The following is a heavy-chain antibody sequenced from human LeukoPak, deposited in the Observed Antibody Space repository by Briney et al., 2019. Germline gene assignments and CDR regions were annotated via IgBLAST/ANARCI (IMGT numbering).Heavy chain of an antibody. Sequence: SETLSLTCTVSGGSISPYYWSWIRQTPGKGLEWVGYILYSGTTTNYNPSLKSRVTISVDTSKNQFSLKLSSVTAADTAVYYCARVGDWNDLVYWGQGTLVTVSS. D-gene: IGHD1-1*01. CDR1: GGSISPYY. CDR2: ILYSGTT. V-gene: IGHV4-59*01. J-gene: IGHJ4*02. CDR3: ARVGDWNDLVY.